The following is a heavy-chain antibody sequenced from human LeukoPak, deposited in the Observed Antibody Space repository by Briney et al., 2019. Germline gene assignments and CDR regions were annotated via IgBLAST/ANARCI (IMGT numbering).Heavy chain of an antibody. D-gene: IGHD3-3*01. V-gene: IGHV3-7*03. CDR2: IKQDGSEK. Sequence: QPGGSLRLSCAASGFTFSSYDMSWVRQAPGKGLEWVANIKQDGSEKYYVDSVKGRFTISRDNAKNSLYLQMNSLRAEDTAVYYCAKEGITIFGVVIPKFDYWGQGTLVTVSS. CDR3: AKEGITIFGVVIPKFDY. J-gene: IGHJ4*02. CDR1: GFTFSSYD.